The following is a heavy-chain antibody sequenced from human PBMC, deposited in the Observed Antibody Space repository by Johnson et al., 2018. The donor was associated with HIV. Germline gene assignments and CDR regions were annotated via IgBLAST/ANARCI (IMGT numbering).Heavy chain of an antibody. CDR3: ATPPNHYYDSSGYAFDI. V-gene: IGHV3-30*04. D-gene: IGHD3-22*01. CDR1: GFTFSSYA. Sequence: QVQLVESGGGVVQPGRSLRLSCAASGFTFSSYAMHWVRQAPGKGLEWVAVISYDGSNKYYADSVNGRFTISRDNSKNTLYLQMNSLRAEDTAVYYCATPPNHYYDSSGYAFDIWGQGTMVTVSS. CDR2: ISYDGSNK. J-gene: IGHJ3*02.